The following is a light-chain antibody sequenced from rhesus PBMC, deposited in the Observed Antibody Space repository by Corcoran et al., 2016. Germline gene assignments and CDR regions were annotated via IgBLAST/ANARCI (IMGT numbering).Light chain of an antibody. CDR3: LLYYSRGNV. Sequence: QAVVTQEPSLNVSPGGTVTLTCGSSAGAVTSDNFPSWIQQKPGQAPRGLIYSTTSKHSWTPARFSGSLAGDKAVLTLSDAQAEDEAEYFCLLYYSRGNVFGSGTKLTVL. CDR1: AGAVTSDNF. J-gene: IGLJ6*01. V-gene: IGLV7-71*01. CDR2: STT.